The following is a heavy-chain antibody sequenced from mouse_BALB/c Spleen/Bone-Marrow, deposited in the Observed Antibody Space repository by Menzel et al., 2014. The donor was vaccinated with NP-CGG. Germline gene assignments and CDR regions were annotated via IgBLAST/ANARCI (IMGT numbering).Heavy chain of an antibody. Sequence: EVKLMESGGGLVKPGGSLKLSCAASGLAFSSYDISWARQTPEKRLEWVAYISSGGGSTYYPDTVKGRFTISRDNAKNPLYLQMRSLKSENTAMYYCAGGVLRDYFDYWGQGTTLTVSS. CDR2: ISSGGGST. CDR3: AGGVLRDYFDY. J-gene: IGHJ2*01. CDR1: GLAFSSYD. D-gene: IGHD1-1*01. V-gene: IGHV5-12-1*01.